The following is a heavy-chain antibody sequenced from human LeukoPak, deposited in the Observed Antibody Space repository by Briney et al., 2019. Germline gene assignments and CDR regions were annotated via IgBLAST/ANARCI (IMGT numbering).Heavy chain of an antibody. J-gene: IGHJ4*02. V-gene: IGHV1-2*02. Sequence: GASVKVSCEASGYTFTANYLHWLRQAPGQGLEWMGWIYPSSGDTEYARRFQGRVTMTRDTSIGTAYMEVTRLTSDDTAVYYCAREVWHYEDWSQGTLVTVSS. CDR2: IYPSSGDT. D-gene: IGHD3-3*01. CDR1: GYTFTANY. CDR3: AREVWHYED.